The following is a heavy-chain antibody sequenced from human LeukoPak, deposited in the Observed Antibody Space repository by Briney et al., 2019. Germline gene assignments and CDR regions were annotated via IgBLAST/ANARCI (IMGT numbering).Heavy chain of an antibody. CDR2: IIMNVQTT. J-gene: IGHJ4*02. V-gene: IGHV3-64D*06. D-gene: IGHD1-1*01. Sequence: PGGSLRLSCSASGFTFTSHVMHWVRQAPGKGLEYVSGIIMNVQTTYYAGSVKGRFTISRDNSKNTVYLQMNSLTAEDTAVYYCVREGLERRTNFDYWGQGTLVSVSS. CDR3: VREGLERRTNFDY. CDR1: GFTFTSHV.